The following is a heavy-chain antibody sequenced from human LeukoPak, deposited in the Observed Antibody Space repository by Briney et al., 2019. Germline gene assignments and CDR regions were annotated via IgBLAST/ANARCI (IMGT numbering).Heavy chain of an antibody. J-gene: IGHJ5*02. CDR1: GGSISSYY. CDR2: IYYSGST. CDR3: ARGGGYYYGSGSYYAP. Sequence: SETLSLTCTVSGGSISSYYWSWIRQPPGKGLEWIGYIYYSGSTNYNPSLKSRVTISVDTSKNQFSLKLSSVTAADTAVYYCARGGGYYYGSGSYYAPWGQGTLVTVSS. V-gene: IGHV4-59*01. D-gene: IGHD3-10*01.